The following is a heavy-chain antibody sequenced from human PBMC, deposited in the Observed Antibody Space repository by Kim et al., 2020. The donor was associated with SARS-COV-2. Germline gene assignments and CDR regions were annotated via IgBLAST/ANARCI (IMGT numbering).Heavy chain of an antibody. Sequence: GSTYYEDSVKGRFTISRNNSKNKLYLQMNSLRAEDTAVYYCARGYDPPDYWGQGTLVTVSS. D-gene: IGHD5-12*01. J-gene: IGHJ4*02. V-gene: IGHV3-53*04. CDR3: ARGYDPPDY. CDR2: GST.